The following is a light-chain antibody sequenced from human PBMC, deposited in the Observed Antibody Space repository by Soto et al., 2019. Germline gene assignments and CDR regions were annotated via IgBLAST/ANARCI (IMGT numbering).Light chain of an antibody. Sequence: ELVMTQSPATLSVSPGERATLSCRASQSVGSKLAWYQQKPGQAPRLLIYAVSTWATGVPARFIGSGSGTEFTLTISSLQSEDFAVYYCQQYNNWPPWTFGQGTKVEIK. V-gene: IGKV3-15*01. CDR1: QSVGSK. J-gene: IGKJ1*01. CDR2: AVS. CDR3: QQYNNWPPWT.